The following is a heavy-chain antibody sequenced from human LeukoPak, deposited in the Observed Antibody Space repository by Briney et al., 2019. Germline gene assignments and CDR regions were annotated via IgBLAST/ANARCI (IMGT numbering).Heavy chain of an antibody. CDR2: IWYDGSNK. CDR1: GFTFSSYG. D-gene: IGHD4-23*01. J-gene: IGHJ4*02. V-gene: IGHV3-33*01. Sequence: GGSLILSRAASGFTFSSYGMHWVCQAPGKGLEWVAVIWYDGSNKYYADSVKGRFTISRDNSKNTLYLQMNSLRAEDTAVYYCARGVPPRLGRDGGNSHDYWGQGTLVTVSS. CDR3: ARGVPPRLGRDGGNSHDY.